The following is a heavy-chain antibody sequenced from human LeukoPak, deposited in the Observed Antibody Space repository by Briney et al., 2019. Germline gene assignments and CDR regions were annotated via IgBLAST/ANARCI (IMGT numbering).Heavy chain of an antibody. CDR1: GYTFTSND. D-gene: IGHD1-26*01. V-gene: IGHV1-8*01. CDR3: ARALTRGSYYVGY. J-gene: IGHJ4*02. CDR2: LNPNSCNT. Sequence: AAVKVSCKSSGYTFTSNDINWVRQATGQGLELMGWLNPNSCNTGYAQKFQGRVTMTSNTSISTDYMELSSLRSEDTAVYYCARALTRGSYYVGYWGQGTLVTVSS.